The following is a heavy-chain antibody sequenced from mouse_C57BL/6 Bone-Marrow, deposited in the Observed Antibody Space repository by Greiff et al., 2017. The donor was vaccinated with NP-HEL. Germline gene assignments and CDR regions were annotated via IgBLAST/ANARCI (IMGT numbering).Heavy chain of an antibody. V-gene: IGHV2-5*01. CDR2: IWRGGST. CDR1: GFSLTSYG. Sequence: QVQLQHSGPGLVQPSQSLSITCTVSGFSLTSYGVHWVRQSPGKGLEWLGVIWRGGSTDYNAAFMSRLSITKDNSKSQVFFKMNSLQADDTAIYYCAKKGKTGTRAMDYWGQGTSVTVSS. J-gene: IGHJ4*01. CDR3: AKKGKTGTRAMDY. D-gene: IGHD4-1*01.